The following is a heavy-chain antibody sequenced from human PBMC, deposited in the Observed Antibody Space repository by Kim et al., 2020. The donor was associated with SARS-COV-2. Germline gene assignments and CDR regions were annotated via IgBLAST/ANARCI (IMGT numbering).Heavy chain of an antibody. J-gene: IGHJ4*02. CDR3: ARLGSDILTGPRYDY. CDR2: IYHSGST. Sequence: SETLSLTCAVSGGSISSSNWWSWVRQPPGKGLEWIGEIYHSGSTNYNPSLKSRVTISVDKSKNQFSLKLSSVTAADTAVYYCARLGSDILTGPRYDYWGQGTLVTVSS. D-gene: IGHD3-9*01. CDR1: GGSISSSNW. V-gene: IGHV4-4*02.